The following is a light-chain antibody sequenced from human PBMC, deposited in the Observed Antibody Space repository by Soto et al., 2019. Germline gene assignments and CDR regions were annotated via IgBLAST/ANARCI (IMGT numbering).Light chain of an antibody. CDR3: SSVTTNNIHV. CDR2: EVS. V-gene: IGLV2-14*03. CDR1: SVGVGAYDY. J-gene: IGLJ1*01. Sequence: QCALTQPASVSGSPGQSIAISCTGTSVGVGAYDYVFWYQQHPGKAPKLMIYEVSNRPSGVSNRFSGSKSGNTASLTISGLQAEDEADYYCSSVTTNNIHVFGTGTKVTVL.